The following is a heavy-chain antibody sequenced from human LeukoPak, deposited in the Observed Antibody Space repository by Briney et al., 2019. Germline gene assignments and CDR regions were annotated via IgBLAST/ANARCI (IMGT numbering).Heavy chain of an antibody. CDR2: IYYSGST. Sequence: ASETLSLTCTVSGGSISSYYWSWVRQPPGQGLEWIGYIYYSGSTNYNPSLTSRVTISVDTSKNQFSLKLSSVTAADMAVYYCARGGRPGEYFDYWGQGTLVTVSS. V-gene: IGHV4-59*01. CDR1: GGSISSYY. CDR3: ARGGRPGEYFDY. D-gene: IGHD7-27*01. J-gene: IGHJ4*02.